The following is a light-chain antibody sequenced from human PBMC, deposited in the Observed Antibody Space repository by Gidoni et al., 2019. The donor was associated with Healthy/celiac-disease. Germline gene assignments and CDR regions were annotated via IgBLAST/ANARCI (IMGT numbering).Light chain of an antibody. CDR3: QQYNNWPPYT. V-gene: IGKV3-15*01. J-gene: IGKJ2*01. CDR1: QSVSSN. Sequence: EIVMTQSPATLSVSPGERATLSCRVSQSVSSNLAWYQQKPGQAPRLLNYGASTRATGIPARFSGSGSGTEFTLTISSLQSEDFAVYYCQQYNNWPPYTFGQGTKLEIK. CDR2: GAS.